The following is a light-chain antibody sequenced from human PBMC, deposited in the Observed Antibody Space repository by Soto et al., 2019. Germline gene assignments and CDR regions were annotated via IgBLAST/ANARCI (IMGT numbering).Light chain of an antibody. J-gene: IGLJ1*01. CDR1: SIDVGGYNY. CDR3: CSYTTSSTYV. Sequence: QSALTQPASVSGSPGQSIAISCTGTSIDVGGYNYVSWYQQHPGKAPKLMIYDVNNRPSGVSNRFSGSKSGNTASLTISGLQAEDEADYYCCSYTTSSTYVFGTGTKVTVL. CDR2: DVN. V-gene: IGLV2-14*03.